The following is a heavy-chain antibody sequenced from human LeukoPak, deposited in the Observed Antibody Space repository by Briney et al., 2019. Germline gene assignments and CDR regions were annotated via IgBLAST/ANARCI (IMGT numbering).Heavy chain of an antibody. CDR3: ARDPYRIAVAGRFDY. D-gene: IGHD6-19*01. CDR2: ISSSGSTI. J-gene: IGHJ4*02. Sequence: GGSLRLSCAASGFTFSDYYMSWIRQAPGKGLEWVSYISSSGSTIYYADSVKGRFTISRDNAKNSLYLQMNSRRAEDTAVYYCARDPYRIAVAGRFDYWGQGALVPVSS. V-gene: IGHV3-11*01. CDR1: GFTFSDYY.